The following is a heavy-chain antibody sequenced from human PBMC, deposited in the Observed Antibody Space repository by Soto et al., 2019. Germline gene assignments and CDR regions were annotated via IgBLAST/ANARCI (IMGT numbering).Heavy chain of an antibody. CDR1: GITFSTLA. Sequence: GSLRLSCAASGITFSTLAMSWVRLAPGKGLEWVSAISGGGTKTYYADSVKGRFAISRDNSKNTLYLQMNSLRAEDTAVYYCASGSTMFGAFINYCFYYCLGVWDTGTRVTVSS. D-gene: IGHD3-3*01. V-gene: IGHV3-23*01. J-gene: IGHJ6*04. CDR2: ISGGGTKT. CDR3: ASGSTMFGAFINYCFYYCLGV.